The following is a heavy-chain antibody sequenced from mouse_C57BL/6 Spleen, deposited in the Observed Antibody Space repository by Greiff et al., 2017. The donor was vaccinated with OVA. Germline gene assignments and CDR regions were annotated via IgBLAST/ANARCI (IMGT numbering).Heavy chain of an antibody. CDR1: GFTFSSYT. CDR2: ISGGGGNT. V-gene: IGHV5-9*01. J-gene: IGHJ2*01. Sequence: DVMLVESGGGLVKPGGSLKLSCAASGFTFSSYTMSWVRQTPEKRLEWVATISGGGGNTYYPDSVKGRFTISRDNAKNTLYLQMSSLRSEDTALYYCARNGGNYGDYFDYWGQGTTLTVSS. D-gene: IGHD2-1*01. CDR3: ARNGGNYGDYFDY.